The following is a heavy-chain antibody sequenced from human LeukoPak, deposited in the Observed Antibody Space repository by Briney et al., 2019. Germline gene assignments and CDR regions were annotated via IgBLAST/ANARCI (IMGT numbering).Heavy chain of an antibody. D-gene: IGHD5-18*01. V-gene: IGHV3-48*03. Sequence: GGSLRLSCAASGFTFSSYEMNWVRQAPGKRLEWVTYISSSGSTIYYADYVKGRFTVSRDNAKNSLYLQMNNLRAEDTALYYCGRDRVGGRGYSLDYLGQGTLVTVSS. CDR3: GRDRVGGRGYSLDY. CDR2: ISSSGSTI. CDR1: GFTFSSYE. J-gene: IGHJ4*02.